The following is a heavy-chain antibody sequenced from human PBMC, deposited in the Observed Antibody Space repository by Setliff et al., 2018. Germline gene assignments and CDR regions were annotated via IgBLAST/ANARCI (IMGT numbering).Heavy chain of an antibody. D-gene: IGHD2-2*01. J-gene: IGHJ6*02. CDR2: IIPIFGIA. CDR3: ARDPIVVVPAEHYYYGMDV. V-gene: IGHV1-69*10. CDR1: GGTFSSYA. Sequence: GASVKVSCKASGGTFSSYAISWVRQAPGQGLEWMGGIIPIFGIANYAQKFQGRVTMTRDTSTSTVYMELSSLRSEDTAVYYCARDPIVVVPAEHYYYGMDVWGQGTTVTAP.